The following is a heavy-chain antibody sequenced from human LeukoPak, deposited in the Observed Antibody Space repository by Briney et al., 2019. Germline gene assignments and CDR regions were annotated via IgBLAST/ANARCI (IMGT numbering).Heavy chain of an antibody. CDR3: SGQDYDILTGHTYYYYGMDV. J-gene: IGHJ6*02. V-gene: IGHV3-66*04. D-gene: IGHD3-9*01. CDR2: IYSGGST. Sequence: PGGSLRLSCAASGFTVSSNYMSWVRQAPGKGLEWVSVIYSGGSTYYADSVKGRFTISRDNSKNTLYLQMNSLRAEDTAAYYCSGQDYDILTGHTYYYYGMDVWGQGTTVTVSS. CDR1: GFTVSSNY.